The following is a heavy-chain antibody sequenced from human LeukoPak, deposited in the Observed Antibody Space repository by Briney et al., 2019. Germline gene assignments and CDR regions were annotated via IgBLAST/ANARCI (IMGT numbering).Heavy chain of an antibody. J-gene: IGHJ4*02. V-gene: IGHV3-30*02. CDR1: GFTFRSYG. CDR2: IRFDGSNQ. D-gene: IGHD1-26*01. Sequence: GGSLRLSCAASGFTFRSYGMHWVRQAPGKGLEWVAFIRFDGSNQYYADSVKGRFTSSRDNSKNTLYLQMNSLRTEDTAVYYCAKVPGKWELVDYWGQGTLVTVSS. CDR3: AKVPGKWELVDY.